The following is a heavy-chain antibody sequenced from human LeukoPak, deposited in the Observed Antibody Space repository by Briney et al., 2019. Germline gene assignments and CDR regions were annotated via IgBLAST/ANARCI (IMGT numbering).Heavy chain of an antibody. Sequence: SETLSLTCTVSGGSISSYYWSWIRQPPGKGLEWIGYIYYSGSTNYNPSLKSRVTISVDTSKNQFSLKLSSVTAADTAVYYCARRKEKAFDIWGQGTMVTVSS. V-gene: IGHV4-59*01. CDR1: GGSISSYY. J-gene: IGHJ3*02. CDR3: ARRKEKAFDI. CDR2: IYYSGST.